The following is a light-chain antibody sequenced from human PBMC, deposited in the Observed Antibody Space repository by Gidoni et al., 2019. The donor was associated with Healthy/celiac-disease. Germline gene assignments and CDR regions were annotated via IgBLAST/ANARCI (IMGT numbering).Light chain of an antibody. V-gene: IGLV3-25*03. Sequence: SYELTQPPSVSVSPGQTARITCSGDALPKQYAYWYQQKPGQAPVLVLYKDSERPSGIPERFSGSSSGTTVTLTISGVQAEDEADYYCQSAYSSGTYVVFGGGTKLTVL. CDR2: KDS. J-gene: IGLJ2*01. CDR3: QSAYSSGTYVV. CDR1: ALPKQY.